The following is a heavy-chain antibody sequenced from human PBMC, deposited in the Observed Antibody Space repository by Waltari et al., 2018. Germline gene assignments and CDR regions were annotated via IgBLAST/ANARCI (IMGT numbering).Heavy chain of an antibody. V-gene: IGHV3-21*01. CDR2: ISSGGTYI. CDR1: GFTFSSYS. CDR3: VRSTSWRYYFDT. J-gene: IGHJ4*02. D-gene: IGHD6-13*01. Sequence: DVQLVASGGGLVKPGGSLRLSCAASGFTFSSYSMHWVRQAPGKGLEWVASISSGGTYIYYTYSVKGRFTISRGSVTDSLYLQMNSLRVEDTATYFCVRSTSWRYYFDTWGQGTLVAVSS.